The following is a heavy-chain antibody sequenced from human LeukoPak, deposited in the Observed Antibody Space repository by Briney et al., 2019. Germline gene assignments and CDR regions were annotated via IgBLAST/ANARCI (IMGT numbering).Heavy chain of an antibody. CDR3: ARDPSTYYDSSGYSGH. D-gene: IGHD3-22*01. J-gene: IGHJ4*02. CDR1: GGSISSYY. CDR2: IYYSGST. V-gene: IGHV4-59*01. Sequence: PSETLSLTCTVSGGSISSYYWSWIRQPPGKGLEWIGYIYYSGSTNYNPSLKSRVTISADTSKNQFSLKLSSVTAADTGVYYCARDPSTYYDSSGYSGHWGQGTLVTVSS.